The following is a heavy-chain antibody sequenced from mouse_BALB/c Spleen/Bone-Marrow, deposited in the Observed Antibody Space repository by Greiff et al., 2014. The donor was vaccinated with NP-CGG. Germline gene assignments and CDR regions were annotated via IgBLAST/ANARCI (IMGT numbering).Heavy chain of an antibody. CDR3: ANYYGSTWFAY. V-gene: IGHV5-4*02. J-gene: IGHJ3*01. D-gene: IGHD1-1*01. CDR2: ISDGGSYT. CDR1: GFTFSDYY. Sequence: VQLKESGGGLVKPGGSLKLSCAASGFTFSDYYMYWVRQTPGKRLGWVAAISDGGSYTYDPDSVKGRFTISRDNAKNNLYLQMSSLKSEDTAMYYCANYYGSTWFAYWGQGTLVTVSA.